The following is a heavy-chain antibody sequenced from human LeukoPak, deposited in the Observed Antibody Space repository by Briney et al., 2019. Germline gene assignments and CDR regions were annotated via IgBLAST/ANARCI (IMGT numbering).Heavy chain of an antibody. V-gene: IGHV3-30*03. J-gene: IGHJ4*02. CDR3: ARAHLYYDFWSGYQDY. CDR1: GFTFSSYG. CDR2: ISYDGSNK. Sequence: GRSLRLSCAASGFTFSSYGMHWVRQAPGKGLEWVAVISYDGSNKYYADSVKGRFTISRDNSKNTLYLQMNSLRAEDTAVYYCARAHLYYDFWSGYQDYWGQGTLVTVSS. D-gene: IGHD3-3*01.